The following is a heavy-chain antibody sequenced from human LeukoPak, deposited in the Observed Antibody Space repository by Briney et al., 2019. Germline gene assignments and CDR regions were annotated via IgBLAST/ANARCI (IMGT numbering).Heavy chain of an antibody. Sequence: PGGSLRLSCAASGFTFSSYGTHWVRQAPGKGLEWVAFIRYDGSNKYYADSVKGRFTISRDNSKNTLYLQMNSLRAEDTAVYYCARDLSLVVASPGGFDYWGQGTLVTVSS. V-gene: IGHV3-30*02. CDR1: GFTFSSYG. CDR2: IRYDGSNK. CDR3: ARDLSLVVASPGGFDY. D-gene: IGHD2-15*01. J-gene: IGHJ4*02.